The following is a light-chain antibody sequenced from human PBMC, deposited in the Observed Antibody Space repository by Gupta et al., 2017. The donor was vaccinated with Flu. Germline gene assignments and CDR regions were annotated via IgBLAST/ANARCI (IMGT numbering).Light chain of an antibody. J-gene: IGLJ3*02. CDR2: EVS. V-gene: IGLV2-14*01. CDR3: SSYTSSSTWV. CDR1: SSDVGGYNY. Sequence: QSALTQPASVSGSPGQSITLSSTRTSSDVGGYNYVSWYQQHPGKAPKLMIYEVSNRPSGVSNRFSGSKSGNTASLTISGLQAEDEADYYCSSYTSSSTWVFGGGTKLTVL.